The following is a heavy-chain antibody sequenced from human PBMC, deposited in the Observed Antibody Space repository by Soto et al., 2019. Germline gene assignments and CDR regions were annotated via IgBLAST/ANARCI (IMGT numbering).Heavy chain of an antibody. CDR2: IGNTVDTYAT. J-gene: IGHJ4*02. CDR1: GFTFGDHY. D-gene: IGHD3-9*01. V-gene: IGHV3-72*01. Sequence: GGSLRLSCAASGFTFGDHYMDWVRQAPGKGLEWLGRIGNTVDTYATTDAASVKGRITISRDDSNKTVYLQMNSLETEDTAVYYCSRDDSDWFFNWGRGTLVTVSS. CDR3: SRDDSDWFFN.